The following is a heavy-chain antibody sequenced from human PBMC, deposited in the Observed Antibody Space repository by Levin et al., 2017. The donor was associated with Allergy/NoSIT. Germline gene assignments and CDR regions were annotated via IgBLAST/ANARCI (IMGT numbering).Heavy chain of an antibody. CDR2: ISAYNGNT. Sequence: ASVKVSCKASGYTFISYGISWVRQAPGQGLEWMGWISAYNGNTNYAQKLQGRVTMTTDTSMSTAYMELRSLRSDDTAVYYCVRDRYSSSSETIYGMDVWGQGTTVTVSS. CDR3: VRDRYSSSSETIYGMDV. V-gene: IGHV1-18*01. D-gene: IGHD6-6*01. J-gene: IGHJ6*02. CDR1: GYTFISYG.